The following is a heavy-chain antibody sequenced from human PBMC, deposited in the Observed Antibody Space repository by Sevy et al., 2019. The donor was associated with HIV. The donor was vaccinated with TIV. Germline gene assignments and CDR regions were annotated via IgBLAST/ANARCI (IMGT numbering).Heavy chain of an antibody. Sequence: GESLKISCAASGFTFSGSAMHWVRQASGKGLEWVGRIRSKGNSYATAYAASVKGRFTISRDDSKNTAYLQMNSLKTEDTAVYYCTSLSVDTAMGFDYWGQGTLVTISS. D-gene: IGHD5-18*01. CDR3: TSLSVDTAMGFDY. V-gene: IGHV3-73*01. CDR2: IRSKGNSYAT. CDR1: GFTFSGSA. J-gene: IGHJ4*02.